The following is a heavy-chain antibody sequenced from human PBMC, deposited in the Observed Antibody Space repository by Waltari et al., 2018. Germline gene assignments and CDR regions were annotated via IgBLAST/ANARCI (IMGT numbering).Heavy chain of an antibody. V-gene: IGHV4-61*02. J-gene: IGHJ2*01. CDR1: GGSISTGSHC. Sequence: QVQLQQSGPGLVKPSQTLSLTCTVSGGSISTGSHCWNWIRQPAGKGLEWIGRIHTSGGTKYNTSLKSRVTISVDTSQNQFSLNLNSVTAADTALYFCARDSLETGDPWFFDLWGRGTLVTVSS. D-gene: IGHD7-27*01. CDR3: ARDSLETGDPWFFDL. CDR2: IHTSGGT.